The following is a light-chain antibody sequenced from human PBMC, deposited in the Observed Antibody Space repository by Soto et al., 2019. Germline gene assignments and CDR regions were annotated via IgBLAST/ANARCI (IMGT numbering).Light chain of an antibody. CDR3: QAWDSSTENV. CDR2: QDS. Sequence: SYELTQPPSVSVSPGQTASITCSGDKLGDKYACWYQQKPGQSPVLVIYQDSKRPSGIPERFSGSNSGNTATLTISGTQAMDEADYYCQAWDSSTENVFGTGTKPTVL. V-gene: IGLV3-1*01. CDR1: KLGDKY. J-gene: IGLJ1*01.